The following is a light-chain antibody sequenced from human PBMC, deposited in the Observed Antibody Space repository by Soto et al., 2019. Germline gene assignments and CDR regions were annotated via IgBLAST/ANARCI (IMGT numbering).Light chain of an antibody. CDR2: GTS. CDR3: QQYGSSPLT. CDR1: QSVSSYS. J-gene: IGKJ1*01. Sequence: ENVLTQSPGTLSLSPGERATLSCRASQSVSSYSLAWYQQKPGQAPRLVMYGTSNRATGIPDRFSGSGSGTDFTLTISRLEPEDFAVYYCQQYGSSPLTFGQGTKVDIK. V-gene: IGKV3-20*01.